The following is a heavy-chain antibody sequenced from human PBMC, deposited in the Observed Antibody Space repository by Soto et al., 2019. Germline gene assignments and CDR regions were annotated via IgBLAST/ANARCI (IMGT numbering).Heavy chain of an antibody. CDR3: VMVDNYVTPTPKDV. CDR2: ISPYTGNT. Sequence: QVQLVQSGDEVKKPGASVKVSCKASGYIFVNYGIAWVRQAPGQGLEWRGWISPYTGNTHSATKVQGRLTMTTDTSTSTAYMDLGSLPSADTAVYYCVMVDNYVTPTPKDVWGQGTTVTVSS. J-gene: IGHJ6*02. CDR1: GYIFVNYG. V-gene: IGHV1-18*01. D-gene: IGHD3-16*01.